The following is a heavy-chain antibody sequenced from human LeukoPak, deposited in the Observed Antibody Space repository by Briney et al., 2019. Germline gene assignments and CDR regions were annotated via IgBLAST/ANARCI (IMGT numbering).Heavy chain of an antibody. Sequence: GGSLRLSCAASGFTFSSYWMSWVRQAPGKGLEWVANIKQDGSEKYYVDSVKGRFTISRDNAKNSLYLQMNSLRAEDTAVYYCARTPRVGYCSSTSCGQGRGPNYYYMDVWGKGTTVTVSS. V-gene: IGHV3-7*01. CDR2: IKQDGSEK. CDR3: ARTPRVGYCSSTSCGQGRGPNYYYMDV. D-gene: IGHD2-2*01. CDR1: GFTFSSYW. J-gene: IGHJ6*03.